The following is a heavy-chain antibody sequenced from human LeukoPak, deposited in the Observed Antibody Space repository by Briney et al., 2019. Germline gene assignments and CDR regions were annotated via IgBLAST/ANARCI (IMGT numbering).Heavy chain of an antibody. Sequence: GGSLRLSCAASGFTFSSHGMNWVRQAPGKGLEWVSSISSSSSYIYYADSVKGRFTVSRDNAKNSVYLQMNSLRAEDTAVYYCARDKWLTTTHYFDYWGQGTLVTVSS. CDR1: GFTFSSHG. CDR3: ARDKWLTTTHYFDY. V-gene: IGHV3-21*01. CDR2: ISSSSSYI. D-gene: IGHD4-11*01. J-gene: IGHJ4*02.